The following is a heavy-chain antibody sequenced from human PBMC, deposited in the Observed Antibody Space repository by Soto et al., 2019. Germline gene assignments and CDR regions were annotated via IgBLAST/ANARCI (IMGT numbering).Heavy chain of an antibody. V-gene: IGHV4-31*03. CDR3: ARGPGSYYLYFQH. CDR2: IYYSGST. D-gene: IGHD1-26*01. Sequence: QVQLQESGPGLVKPSQTLSLTCSVSGGSISSGDYYWSWIRQHPGMGLEWIGFIYYSGSTVYNPYLEGRVTMSVVKSKSQYSLRLSSVTAADTAVYYCARGPGSYYLYFQHWGQGTLVTVSS. J-gene: IGHJ1*01. CDR1: GGSISSGDYY.